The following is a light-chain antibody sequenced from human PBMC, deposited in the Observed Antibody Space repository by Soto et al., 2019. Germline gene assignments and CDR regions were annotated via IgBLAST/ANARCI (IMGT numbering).Light chain of an antibody. V-gene: IGKV3-15*01. CDR1: QSVSYN. Sequence: EIVMTQSPATLSVSPGERATLSCRASQSVSYNLAWYQQKPGQGTTLLIYCVFTRSTRIPARFSGSGSGTDFTLTISSLQSEDFGVYYCQLYKNWPALTFGGGKKVEIK. CDR2: CVF. J-gene: IGKJ4*01. CDR3: QLYKNWPALT.